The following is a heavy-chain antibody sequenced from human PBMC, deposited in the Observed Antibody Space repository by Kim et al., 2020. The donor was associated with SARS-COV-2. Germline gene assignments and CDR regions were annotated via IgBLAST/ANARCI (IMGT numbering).Heavy chain of an antibody. V-gene: IGHV4-4*02. CDR3: ARKGIQLWPHFDY. Sequence: NPSRKRRVTISVDKSKNQFSLKLSSVTAADTAVYYCARKGIQLWPHFDYWGQGTLVTVSS. J-gene: IGHJ4*02. D-gene: IGHD5-18*01.